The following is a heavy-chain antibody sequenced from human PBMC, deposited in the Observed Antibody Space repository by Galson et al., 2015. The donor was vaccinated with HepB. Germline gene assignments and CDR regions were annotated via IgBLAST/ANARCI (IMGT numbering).Heavy chain of an antibody. CDR3: AHRWGFAGVFDP. CDR1: GFSLSTSGVG. D-gene: IGHD3-10*01. V-gene: IGHV2-5*02. Sequence: PALVKPTQTLTLTCTFSGFSLSTSGVGVGWIRQPPGKALEWLALIYWDDDKRYSPSLKSRLTITKDTSKNQVVLTMTNMDPVDTTTYYCAHRWGFAGVFDPWGQGTLVTVSS. CDR2: IYWDDDK. J-gene: IGHJ5*02.